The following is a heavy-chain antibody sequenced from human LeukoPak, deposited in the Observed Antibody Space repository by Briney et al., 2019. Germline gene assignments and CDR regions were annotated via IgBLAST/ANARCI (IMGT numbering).Heavy chain of an antibody. CDR3: ARDTGGFHAFDI. J-gene: IGHJ3*02. Sequence: PSETLSLTCTVSGGSISSSSYYWGWIRQPPGKGLEWIGYIYYSGSTNYNPSLKSRVTISVDTSKNQFSLKLSSVTAADTAVYYCARDTGGFHAFDIWGQGTMVTVSS. V-gene: IGHV4-61*05. CDR1: GGSISSSSYY. CDR2: IYYSGST. D-gene: IGHD2-8*02.